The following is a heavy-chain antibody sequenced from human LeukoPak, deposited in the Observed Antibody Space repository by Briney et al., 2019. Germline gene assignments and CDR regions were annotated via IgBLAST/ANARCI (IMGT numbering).Heavy chain of an antibody. D-gene: IGHD3-10*01. CDR1: GFTFSSYS. V-gene: IGHV3-21*01. CDR2: ISSSSSYI. Sequence: PGGSLRLSCAASGFTFSSYSMNWVRQAPGKGLEWVSSISSSSSYIYYADSVKGRFTISRDNAKNSLYLQMNSLRAEDTAVYYCARGSRMVRGVDYNWGGYYYYMDVWGKGTTVTVSS. J-gene: IGHJ6*03. CDR3: ARGSRMVRGVDYNWGGYYYYMDV.